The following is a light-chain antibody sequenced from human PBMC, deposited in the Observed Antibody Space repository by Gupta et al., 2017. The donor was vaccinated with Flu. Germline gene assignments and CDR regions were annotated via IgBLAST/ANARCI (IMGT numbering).Light chain of an antibody. CDR2: DND. J-gene: IGLJ2*01. CDR1: VSNIGFNS. CDR3: GTWDDRLNEVI. V-gene: IGLV1-51*01. Sequence: QSVLTQPPSVSAPPGQKVTISCSGSVSNIGFNSVSWYQQLPGAAPQLLIYDNDKRPSGVPDRFSGSKSGTSATLDITGLQTGDEADYHCGTWDDRLNEVIFGGGTKLAVL.